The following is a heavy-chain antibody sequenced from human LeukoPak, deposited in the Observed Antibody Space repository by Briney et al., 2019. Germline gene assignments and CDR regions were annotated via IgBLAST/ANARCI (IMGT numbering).Heavy chain of an antibody. J-gene: IGHJ6*02. CDR1: AFIFSGHW. Sequence: GGSLRLSCEGSAFIFSGHWMNWVRQTPGKGLEWVASIKEDGSERQYVDSVKGRFSISRDNAKNSLYLQMNSLRAEDTALYHCARNNGMDVWGQGTTVIVSS. V-gene: IGHV3-7*03. CDR3: ARNNGMDV. CDR2: IKEDGSER.